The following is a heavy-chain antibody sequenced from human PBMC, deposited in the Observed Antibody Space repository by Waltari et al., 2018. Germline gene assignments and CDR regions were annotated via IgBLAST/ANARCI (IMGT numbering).Heavy chain of an antibody. CDR3: ARDGHSYFYGSWSDY. J-gene: IGHJ4*02. CDR1: GISVSSYA. Sequence: QVQLVESGGGVVQPGKSLTLSCEVSGISVSSYAMYWVRQAPGKGLEWVAVISFDGNNIYFADSVKGRFTINRDNSKNTLSLQMNSLTPEDTAIYYCARDGHSYFYGSWSDYWGQGTLVTVSS. CDR2: ISFDGNNI. V-gene: IGHV3-30*01. D-gene: IGHD3-10*01.